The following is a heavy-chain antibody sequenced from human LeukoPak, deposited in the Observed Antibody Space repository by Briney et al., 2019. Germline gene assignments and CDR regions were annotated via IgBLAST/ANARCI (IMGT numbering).Heavy chain of an antibody. J-gene: IGHJ5*02. D-gene: IGHD1-1*01. Sequence: GGSLRLSCAASGFTFSSYAMSWVRQAPGKGLEGVGRIKTKTAGGTADYAAPVKGRFTISRDDSKDTLYLQMNSLKIDDTAVYYCSRVNEGGFDPWGQGTLVTVSS. CDR2: IKTKTAGGTA. CDR3: SRVNEGGFDP. V-gene: IGHV3-15*01. CDR1: GFTFSSYA.